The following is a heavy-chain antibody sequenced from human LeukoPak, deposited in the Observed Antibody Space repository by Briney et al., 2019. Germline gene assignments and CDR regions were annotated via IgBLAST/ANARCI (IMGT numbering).Heavy chain of an antibody. Sequence: GGSLRLSCAASGFTFSSYGMHWVRQAPGKGLEWVAFIRYDGSNKYYADSVKGRFTISRDNSKNTLYLQMNSLRAEDTAVYYCAKCYYYGSGSYYTPLYFDYWGQGTLVTVSS. V-gene: IGHV3-30*02. CDR2: IRYDGSNK. CDR1: GFTFSSYG. D-gene: IGHD3-10*01. CDR3: AKCYYYGSGSYYTPLYFDY. J-gene: IGHJ4*02.